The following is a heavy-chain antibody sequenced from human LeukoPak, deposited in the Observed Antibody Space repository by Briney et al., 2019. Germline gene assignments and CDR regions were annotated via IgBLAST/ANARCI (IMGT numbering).Heavy chain of an antibody. V-gene: IGHV3-30*02. Sequence: PGGSLRLSCVASGFSFSYFGMHWVRQTPGKGLEWVAFIRFDGVDKYYADSVKGRFRISRDDSKNTLYLQMNSLSGENTAIYYCAKDLLRDRWFGESWGQGTLVTVSS. CDR3: AKDLLRDRWFGES. CDR2: IRFDGVDK. J-gene: IGHJ5*02. CDR1: GFSFSYFG. D-gene: IGHD3-10*01.